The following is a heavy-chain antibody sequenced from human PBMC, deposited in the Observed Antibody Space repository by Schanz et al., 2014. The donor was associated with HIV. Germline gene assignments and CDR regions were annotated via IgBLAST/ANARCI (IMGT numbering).Heavy chain of an antibody. CDR1: GFTFSDYY. J-gene: IGHJ6*02. CDR2: IWYDGSNK. D-gene: IGHD5-18*01. Sequence: QVRLVESGGGSVKPGGSLRLSCAASGFTFSDYYMMWIRQAPGQGLEWVAVIWYDGSNKYYADSVKGRFTVARDNAKNSLYLQMNSLRAEDTALYYCAKDRGVGSAMVTNFYYGMDVWGQGTTVTVSS. V-gene: IGHV3-33*03. CDR3: AKDRGVGSAMVTNFYYGMDV.